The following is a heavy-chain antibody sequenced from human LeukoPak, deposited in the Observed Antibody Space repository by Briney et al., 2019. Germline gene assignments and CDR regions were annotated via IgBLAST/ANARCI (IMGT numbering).Heavy chain of an antibody. V-gene: IGHV3-7*01. J-gene: IGHJ4*02. D-gene: IGHD3-22*01. CDR1: GFTFSSYW. Sequence: GGSLRLSCAVSGFTFSSYWMSWVRQAPGKGLEWVANIKQDANEKYYVDSVKGRFTISRDNTKNSLHLQMNSLRAEDTAVYYCARIKAQYYHDSSGYYIDYWGQGTLVTVSS. CDR3: ARIKAQYYHDSSGYYIDY. CDR2: IKQDANEK.